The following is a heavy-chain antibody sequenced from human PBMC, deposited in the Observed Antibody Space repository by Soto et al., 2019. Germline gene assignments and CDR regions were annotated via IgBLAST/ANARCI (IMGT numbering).Heavy chain of an antibody. CDR2: ISGSGGST. J-gene: IGHJ4*02. V-gene: IGHV3-23*01. D-gene: IGHD4-17*01. CDR1: GFTFSSYA. CDR3: AKGPVLYGDHAKFDY. Sequence: GGSLRLSCAASGFTFSSYAMSWVRQAPWKGLEWVSAISGSGGSTYYADSVKGRFTISRDNSKNTLYLQMNSLRAEDTAVYYCAKGPVLYGDHAKFDYWGQGTLVTVSS.